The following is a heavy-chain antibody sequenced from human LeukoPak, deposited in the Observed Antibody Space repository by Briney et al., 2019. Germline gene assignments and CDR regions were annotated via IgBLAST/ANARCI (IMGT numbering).Heavy chain of an antibody. CDR1: GFTFSTYA. Sequence: LGGSLRLSCAASGFTFSTYAMNWVRQAPGKGLEWVSLISTSGNTHYADSVEGRFTISRDNSKNTLYLQMDSLRAEDTAVYHCAKDLDSTGYYSYNYWGRGTLVTVSS. J-gene: IGHJ4*02. V-gene: IGHV3-23*01. D-gene: IGHD3-22*01. CDR3: AKDLDSTGYYSYNY. CDR2: ISTSGNT.